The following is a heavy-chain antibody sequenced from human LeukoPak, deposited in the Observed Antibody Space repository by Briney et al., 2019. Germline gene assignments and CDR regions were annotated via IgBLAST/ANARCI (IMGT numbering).Heavy chain of an antibody. CDR2: IYYSGST. Sequence: SETLSLTCTVSGSSVSSGSYYWSWIRQPPGKGLEWIGYIYYSGSTNYNPSLKSRVTISVDTSKTQFSLRLSSVTAADTAVYYCARDKGYYDSSGYLKAFDIWGQGTMVTVSS. V-gene: IGHV4-61*01. CDR3: ARDKGYYDSSGYLKAFDI. D-gene: IGHD3-22*01. CDR1: GSSVSSGSYY. J-gene: IGHJ3*02.